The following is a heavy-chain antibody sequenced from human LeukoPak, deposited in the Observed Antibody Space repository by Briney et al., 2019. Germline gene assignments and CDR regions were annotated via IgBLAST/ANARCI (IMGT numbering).Heavy chain of an antibody. J-gene: IGHJ4*02. Sequence: GGSLRLSCAASGFTVSSNYMSWVRQAPGKGLEWVSVIYSGGSTYYADSVKGRFTISRDNSKNTLYLQMNRLRAEDTAAYYCARVAVAGTPSFDYWGQGTLVTVSS. CDR3: ARVAVAGTPSFDY. CDR1: GFTVSSNY. V-gene: IGHV3-66*01. CDR2: IYSGGST. D-gene: IGHD6-19*01.